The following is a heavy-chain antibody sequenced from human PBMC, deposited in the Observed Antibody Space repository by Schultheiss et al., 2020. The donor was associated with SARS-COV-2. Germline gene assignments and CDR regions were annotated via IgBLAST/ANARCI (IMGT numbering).Heavy chain of an antibody. CDR2: ISSSSSYI. CDR1: GFTFSSYS. D-gene: IGHD6-6*01. J-gene: IGHJ5*02. V-gene: IGHV3-21*01. CDR3: ASLYVTSSVAWFDP. Sequence: GGSLRLSCAASGFTFSSYSMNWVRQAPGKGLEWVSSISSSSSYIYYADSVKGRFTISRDNAKNSLYLQMNSLRAEDTAVYYCASLYVTSSVAWFDPWGQGTLVTVSS.